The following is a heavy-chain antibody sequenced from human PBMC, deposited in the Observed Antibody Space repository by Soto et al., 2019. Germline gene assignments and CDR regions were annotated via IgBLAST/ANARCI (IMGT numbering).Heavy chain of an antibody. CDR1: GFTFNTYW. Sequence: EVQLVESGGGLVRSGGSLRLSCAASGFTFNTYWMHWVRQAPGKGLVWVSRIDGDGSNTDYADSVKGRFTISRDNAKNTVYLQMNNLTPEDTAVYYCAREVGTFDYWGQGALVTVSS. J-gene: IGHJ4*02. CDR3: AREVGTFDY. D-gene: IGHD1-26*01. V-gene: IGHV3-74*01. CDR2: IDGDGSNT.